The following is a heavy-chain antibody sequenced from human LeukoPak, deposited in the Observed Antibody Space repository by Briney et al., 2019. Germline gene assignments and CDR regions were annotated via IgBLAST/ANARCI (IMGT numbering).Heavy chain of an antibody. V-gene: IGHV4-31*03. D-gene: IGHD1-26*01. CDR2: IYYSGTT. CDR3: AGGPDRAKVGY. Sequence: EASETLSLTCTVSSGSISSADYYWNWVCQHPGKGLEWIGYIYYSGTTFYNPSLKSRISISLDTSKNQFSLRLSSVTAADTAVYYCAGGPDRAKVGYWGQGALVTVSS. CDR1: SGSISSADYY. J-gene: IGHJ4*02.